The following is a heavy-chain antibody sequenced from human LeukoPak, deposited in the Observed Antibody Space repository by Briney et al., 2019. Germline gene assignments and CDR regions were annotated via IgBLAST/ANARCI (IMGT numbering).Heavy chain of an antibody. CDR2: MNPNSGNT. J-gene: IGHJ5*02. D-gene: IGHD3-3*01. V-gene: IGHV1-8*01. CDR1: GYTFTSYD. Sequence: ASVKASCKASGYTFTSYDINWVRQATGQGLEWMGWMNPNSGNTGYAQKFQGRVTMTRNTSISTAYMELSSLRSEDTAVYYCARGQGGYDFWSGPSEWFDPWGQGTLVTVSS. CDR3: ARGQGGYDFWSGPSEWFDP.